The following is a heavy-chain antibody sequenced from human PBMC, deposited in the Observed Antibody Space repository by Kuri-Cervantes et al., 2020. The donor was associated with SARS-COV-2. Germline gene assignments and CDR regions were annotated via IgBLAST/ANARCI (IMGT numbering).Heavy chain of an antibody. D-gene: IGHD1-1*01. CDR1: GGSISSSSYY. CDR3: ARHVELIRRFDY. J-gene: IGHJ4*02. CDR2: IYYSGNT. Sequence: GSLRLSCTVSGGSISSSSYYWGWIRRPPGKGLEWIGSIYYSGNTYYKPSLKGRVTISVDTSKNQFSLKLRSVTAADTAVYYCARHVELIRRFDYWGQGTLVTVSS. V-gene: IGHV4-39*01.